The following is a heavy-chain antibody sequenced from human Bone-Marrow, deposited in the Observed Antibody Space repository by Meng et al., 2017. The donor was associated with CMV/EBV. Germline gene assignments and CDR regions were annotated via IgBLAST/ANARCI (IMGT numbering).Heavy chain of an antibody. D-gene: IGHD6-6*01. CDR3: ARGYSSSSSSPYYYYYGMDV. Sequence: SVKVSCKASGGTFSSYAISWLRQAPGQGLEWMGGIIPIFGTANYAQKFQGRVTITTDESTSTAYMELSSLRSEDTAVYYCARGYSSSSSSPYYYYYGMDVWGQGTTVTVSS. J-gene: IGHJ6*02. CDR2: IIPIFGTA. V-gene: IGHV1-69*05. CDR1: GGTFSSYA.